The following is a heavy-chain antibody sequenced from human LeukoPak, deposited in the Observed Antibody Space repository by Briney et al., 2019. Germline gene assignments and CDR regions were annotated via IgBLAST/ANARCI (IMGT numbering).Heavy chain of an antibody. CDR3: AKGGYYDSSRFDY. CDR2: ISGSGGST. Sequence: PGGSLRLSCAASGFTFSSYAMRWVRQAPGKGLEWVSAISGSGGSTYYADSVKGRFTISRDNSKNTLYLQMNSLRAEDTAVYYCAKGGYYDSSRFDYWGQGTLVTVSS. D-gene: IGHD3-22*01. J-gene: IGHJ4*02. V-gene: IGHV3-23*01. CDR1: GFTFSSYA.